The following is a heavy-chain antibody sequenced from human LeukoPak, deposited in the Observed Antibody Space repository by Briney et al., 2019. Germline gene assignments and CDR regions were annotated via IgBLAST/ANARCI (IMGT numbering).Heavy chain of an antibody. Sequence: ASVKVSCKASGYTFTGYYMHWVRQAPGQGLEWMGWINPNSGGTNYAQKFQGRVTMTRDTSISTAYMELSRLRSDDTAVYYCARGALGSGSYYSFDYWGQGTLVTVSS. J-gene: IGHJ4*02. CDR2: INPNSGGT. CDR1: GYTFTGYY. V-gene: IGHV1-2*02. D-gene: IGHD3-10*01. CDR3: ARGALGSGSYYSFDY.